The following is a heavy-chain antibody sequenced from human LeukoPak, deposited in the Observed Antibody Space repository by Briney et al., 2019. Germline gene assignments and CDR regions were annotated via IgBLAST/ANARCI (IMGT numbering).Heavy chain of an antibody. J-gene: IGHJ2*01. CDR3: ASTVTTSGYWYFDL. V-gene: IGHV4-30-2*01. Sequence: SETLSLTCAVSGGSISSGGYSWSWIRQPPGKGLEWIGYIYHSGSTYYNPSLKSRVTISVDRSKNQFSLKLSSVTAADTAVYYCASTVTTSGYWYFDLWGRGTLVTVSS. CDR2: IYHSGST. D-gene: IGHD4-17*01. CDR1: GGSISSGGYS.